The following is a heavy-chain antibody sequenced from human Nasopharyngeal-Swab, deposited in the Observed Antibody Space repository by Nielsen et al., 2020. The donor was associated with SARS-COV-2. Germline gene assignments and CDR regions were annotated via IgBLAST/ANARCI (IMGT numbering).Heavy chain of an antibody. CDR1: GYSFTSYW. V-gene: IGHV5-51*01. CDR2: IYPGDSDT. D-gene: IGHD2-15*01. Sequence: GESLNISCQGSGYSFTSYWIGWVRQMPGKGLEWMGIIYPGDSDTRYSPSFQGQVTISADKSISTAYLQWSSLKASDTAMYYCASRAGYCSGGSCSDYWGQGTLVTVSS. J-gene: IGHJ4*02. CDR3: ASRAGYCSGGSCSDY.